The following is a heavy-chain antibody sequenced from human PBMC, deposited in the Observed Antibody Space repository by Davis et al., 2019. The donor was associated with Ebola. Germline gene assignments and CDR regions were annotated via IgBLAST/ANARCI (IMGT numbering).Heavy chain of an antibody. Sequence: GGSLRLSCEASGFTFSTYTMNWVRQAPGKGLEWVSSFSGSGGSADYADSVKGRFTISRDNSKNTLYLQMNSLRAEDTAVYYCARDQDYYGLDVWGQGTTVTVSS. J-gene: IGHJ6*02. CDR2: FSGSGGSA. CDR1: GFTFSTYT. V-gene: IGHV3-23*01. CDR3: ARDQDYYGLDV. D-gene: IGHD2-2*01.